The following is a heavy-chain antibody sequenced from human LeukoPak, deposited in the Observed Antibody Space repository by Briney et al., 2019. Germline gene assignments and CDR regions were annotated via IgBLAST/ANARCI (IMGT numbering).Heavy chain of an antibody. CDR1: GFTFSSYG. CDR2: IRYDGSNK. V-gene: IGHV3-30*02. Sequence: GGSLRLSCAASGFTFSSYGMHWVRQAPGKGLEWVAFIRYDGSNKYYAVSVKGRFTISRDNSKNTLYLQMNSLRAEDTAVYYCAKGFFWSGYYPFDYWGQGTLVTVSS. J-gene: IGHJ4*02. D-gene: IGHD3-3*01. CDR3: AKGFFWSGYYPFDY.